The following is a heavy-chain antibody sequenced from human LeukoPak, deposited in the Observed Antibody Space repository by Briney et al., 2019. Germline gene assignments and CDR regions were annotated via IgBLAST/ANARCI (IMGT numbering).Heavy chain of an antibody. Sequence: GGSLRLSCAVSGFSINNYWMTWYRQAPGKGLECVAHIKGDASEKHYVDSVKGRFTISRDNAENSLYLQMNSLRAEDTAVYYCARQAEVTWGQGTLVTVSS. CDR3: ARQAEVT. CDR2: IKGDASEK. CDR1: GFSINNYW. V-gene: IGHV3-7*01. D-gene: IGHD6-19*01. J-gene: IGHJ5*02.